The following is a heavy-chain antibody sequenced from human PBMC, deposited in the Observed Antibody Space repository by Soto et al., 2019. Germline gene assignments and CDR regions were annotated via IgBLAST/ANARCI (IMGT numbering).Heavy chain of an antibody. J-gene: IGHJ4*02. V-gene: IGHV3-30-3*01. D-gene: IGHD3-3*01. CDR1: GFTFSSCA. CDR3: ARDKRDLRFVEWSYYFDY. Sequence: QVQLVESGGGVVQPGRSLRLSCAASGFTFSSCAMHWVRQAPGKGLEWVALISYDGSNKYYADSVKGRFTISRDNSKNTLYLQMNSLRAEETAVYYCARDKRDLRFVEWSYYFDYWGQGTLVTVSS. CDR2: ISYDGSNK.